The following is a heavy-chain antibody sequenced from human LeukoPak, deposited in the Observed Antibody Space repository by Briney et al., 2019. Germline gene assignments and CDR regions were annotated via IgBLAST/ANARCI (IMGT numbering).Heavy chain of an antibody. Sequence: GGSLRLSCAASGFTFSSYSMNWVRQAPGKGLEWVSSISSSSSYIYHADSVRGRFTISRDNSKNTLYLQMNSLRVEDAAVYYCARAPVTSCRGAYCYPFDYWGQGTLVTVSS. CDR2: ISSSSSYI. D-gene: IGHD2-21*01. J-gene: IGHJ4*02. CDR3: ARAPVTSCRGAYCYPFDY. CDR1: GFTFSSYS. V-gene: IGHV3-21*04.